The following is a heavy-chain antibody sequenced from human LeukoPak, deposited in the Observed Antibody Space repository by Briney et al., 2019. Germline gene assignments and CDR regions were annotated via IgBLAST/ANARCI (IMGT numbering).Heavy chain of an antibody. Sequence: PSETLSLTCTVSGGSISSGGYYWSWIRQHPGKGLEWIGYIHYSGDTYYGPSLKSRLTISVDTSKNQFSLRLRSVTAADTAAYYCARVVAYDSTGYYLYYFDYWGQGTLVTVSS. CDR2: IHYSGDT. CDR1: GGSISSGGYY. V-gene: IGHV4-31*03. D-gene: IGHD3-22*01. J-gene: IGHJ4*02. CDR3: ARVVAYDSTGYYLYYFDY.